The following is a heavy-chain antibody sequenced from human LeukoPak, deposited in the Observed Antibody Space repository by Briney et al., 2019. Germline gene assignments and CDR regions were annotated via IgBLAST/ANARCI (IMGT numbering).Heavy chain of an antibody. J-gene: IGHJ2*01. Sequence: GGSLRLSCAASGFTFSSYWMSWVRQAPGKGLEWVANIKQDGSEKYYVDSVKGRFTISRDNAKNSLYLQMNSLRAEDTAVYYCARSDYGDYWYFDLWGRGTLVTVSS. CDR3: ARSDYGDYWYFDL. CDR2: IKQDGSEK. CDR1: GFTFSSYW. V-gene: IGHV3-7*01. D-gene: IGHD4-17*01.